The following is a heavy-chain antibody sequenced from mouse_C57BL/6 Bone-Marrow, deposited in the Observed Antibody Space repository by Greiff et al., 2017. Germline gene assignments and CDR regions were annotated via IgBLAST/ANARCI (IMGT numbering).Heavy chain of an antibody. Sequence: VQLVESGPGLVQPSQSLSITCTVSGFSLTSYGVHWVRQSPGKGLEWLGVIWRGGSTDYNAAFMSRLSITKDNSKRQVFFKMNSLQAGDTAIYYCAKEGGDCYYFDYWGQGTTLTVSS. CDR1: GFSLTSYG. CDR3: AKEGGDCYYFDY. V-gene: IGHV2-5*01. D-gene: IGHD3-3*01. CDR2: IWRGGST. J-gene: IGHJ2*01.